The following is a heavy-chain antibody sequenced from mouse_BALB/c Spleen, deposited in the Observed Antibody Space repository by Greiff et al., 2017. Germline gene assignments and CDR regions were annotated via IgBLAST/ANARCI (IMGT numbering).Heavy chain of an antibody. CDR1: GYTFSSYW. J-gene: IGHJ4*01. CDR3: ARGGSSYYYAMDY. D-gene: IGHD1-1*02. Sequence: VKLQQSGAELMKPGASVKISCKATGYTFSSYWIEWVKQRPGHGLEWIGEILPGSGSTNYNEKFKGKATFTADTSSNTAYMQLSSLTSEDSAVYYCARGGSSYYYAMDYWGQGTSVTVSS. V-gene: IGHV1-9*01. CDR2: ILPGSGST.